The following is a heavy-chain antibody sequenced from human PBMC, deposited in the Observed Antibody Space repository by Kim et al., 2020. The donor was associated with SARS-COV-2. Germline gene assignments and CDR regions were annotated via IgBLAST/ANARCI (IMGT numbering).Heavy chain of an antibody. Sequence: ASVKVSCKASGYTFTSYDINWVRQATGQVLEWMLFMNPNSGNTGYAQKFQGRVTMTRNTSIITAYMELSSLISEDTSLYYFSRPLSLTQPGWDYYYYYVM. D-gene: IGHD3-9*01. V-gene: IGHV1-8*01. CDR2: MNPNSGNT. CDR1: GYTFTSYD. J-gene: IGHJ6*01. CDR3: SRPLSLTQPGWDYYYYYVM.